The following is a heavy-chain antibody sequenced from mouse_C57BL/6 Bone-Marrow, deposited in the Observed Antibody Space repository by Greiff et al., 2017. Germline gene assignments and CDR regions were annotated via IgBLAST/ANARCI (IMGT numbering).Heavy chain of an antibody. D-gene: IGHD2-4*01. CDR1: GYTFTSYG. J-gene: IGHJ3*01. Sequence: QVQLQQSGAELAKPGASVKLSCKASGYTFTSYGISWVKQRTGQGLEWIGEIYPRSGNTYYNEKFKGKATLTADKSSSTAYMQLRSLTSEDCAVYVCARFGLRVADWGQGTLVTVSA. CDR3: ARFGLRVAD. CDR2: IYPRSGNT. V-gene: IGHV1-81*01.